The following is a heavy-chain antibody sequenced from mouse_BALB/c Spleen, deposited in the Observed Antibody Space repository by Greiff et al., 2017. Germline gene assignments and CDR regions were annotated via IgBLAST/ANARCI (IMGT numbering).Heavy chain of an antibody. D-gene: IGHD2-2*01. CDR1: GFSLTSYD. J-gene: IGHJ2*01. CDR3: VRDGYYFDY. CDR2: IWTGGGT. V-gene: IGHV2-9-2*01. Sequence: VHLVESGPGLVAPSQSLSITCTVSGFSLTSYDISWIRQPPGKGLEWLGVIWTGGGTNYNSAFMSRLSISKDNSKSQVFLKMNSLQTDDTAIYYCVRDGYYFDYWGQGTTLTVSS.